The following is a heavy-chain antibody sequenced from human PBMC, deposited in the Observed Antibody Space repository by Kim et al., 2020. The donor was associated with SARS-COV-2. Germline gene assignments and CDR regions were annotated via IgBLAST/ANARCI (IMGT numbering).Heavy chain of an antibody. Sequence: GGSLRLSCAASGFSFSSYAMSWVRQAPGKGLEWVSGLSGSGGTTNYADSVKGRFTISRDNSKNTLYLQMHSLRVEDTAVYYCAKEMGVAAGSGYFEHWGQGTPVTVSS. J-gene: IGHJ1*01. D-gene: IGHD6-13*01. V-gene: IGHV3-23*01. CDR3: AKEMGVAAGSGYFEH. CDR1: GFSFSSYA. CDR2: LSGSGGTT.